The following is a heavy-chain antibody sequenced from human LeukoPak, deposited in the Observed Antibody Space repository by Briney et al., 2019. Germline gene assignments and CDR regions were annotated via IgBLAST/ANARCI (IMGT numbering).Heavy chain of an antibody. D-gene: IGHD1-26*01. CDR3: ARSGVGATSFDY. Sequence: PSETLSLTCTVSGGSISSYYWSWIRQPPGKGLEWIGYIYYSGSTNYNPSLKSRVTISVDTSKNQFSLKLSSVIAADTAVYYCARSGVGATSFDYWGQGTLVTVSS. V-gene: IGHV4-59*01. J-gene: IGHJ4*02. CDR1: GGSISSYY. CDR2: IYYSGST.